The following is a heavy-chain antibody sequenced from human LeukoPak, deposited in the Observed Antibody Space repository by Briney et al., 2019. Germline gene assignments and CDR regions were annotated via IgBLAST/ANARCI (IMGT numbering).Heavy chain of an antibody. D-gene: IGHD6-13*01. CDR1: GFTFGSYE. CDR3: ARDWWRAAGGMDY. CDR2: ISSSGSTI. V-gene: IGHV3-48*03. Sequence: PGGSLRLSCAASGFTFGSYEMNWVRQAPGKGLEWVSYISSSGSTIYYADSVKGRFTISRDNAKNSLYLQMNSLRAEDTAVYYCARDWWRAAGGMDYWGQGTLVTVSS. J-gene: IGHJ4*02.